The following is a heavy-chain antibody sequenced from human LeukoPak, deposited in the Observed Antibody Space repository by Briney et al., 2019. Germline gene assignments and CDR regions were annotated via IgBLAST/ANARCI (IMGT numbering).Heavy chain of an antibody. J-gene: IGHJ5*02. V-gene: IGHV2-5*02. CDR1: GFSLSTSGVG. CDR3: AHRRRYQLLNPQRDYVDP. Sequence: SGPTLVKPTPTLTLTCPFSGFSLSTSGVGVGWIRQPPGKALAWLALIYWDGDKRYSPSLKSRLTITKDTSTNPVVLTMTNMDPGETATYYCAHRRRYQLLNPQRDYVDPWGQGTRVTVSS. CDR2: IYWDGDK. D-gene: IGHD2-2*02.